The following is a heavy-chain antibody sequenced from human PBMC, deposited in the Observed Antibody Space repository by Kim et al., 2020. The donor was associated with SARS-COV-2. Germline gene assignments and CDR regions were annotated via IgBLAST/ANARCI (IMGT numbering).Heavy chain of an antibody. Sequence: SLKSRVTISVDTSKNQFSPKLSSVTAADTAVYYCARHRRGLLFHRGYFDLWGRGTLVTVSS. D-gene: IGHD1-26*01. CDR3: ARHRRGLLFHRGYFDL. J-gene: IGHJ2*01. V-gene: IGHV4-59*08.